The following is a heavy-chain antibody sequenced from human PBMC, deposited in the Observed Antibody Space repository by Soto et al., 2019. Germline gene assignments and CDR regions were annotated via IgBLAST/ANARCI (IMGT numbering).Heavy chain of an antibody. CDR3: IHRRRDAGPNGDY. J-gene: IGHJ4*02. D-gene: IGHD3-16*01. Sequence: QITLKESGPTLVTPTQTLTLTCSFSGFSLTTDGEGVGWVRQPPGKALEWLALIYWSDSKRYSRSLKNRLTVTKDDSKNQVLLTMTNMDPVDTATYYCIHRRRDAGPNGDYWGQGTLVTVSS. CDR2: IYWSDSK. V-gene: IGHV2-5*01. CDR1: GFSLTTDGEG.